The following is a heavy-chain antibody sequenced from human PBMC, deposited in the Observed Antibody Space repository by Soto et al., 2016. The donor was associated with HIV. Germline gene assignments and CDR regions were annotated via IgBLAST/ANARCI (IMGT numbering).Heavy chain of an antibody. CDR1: GYTFTSYG. J-gene: IGHJ4*02. CDR3: ARVVPGRGSLGVFDY. CDR2: ISAHNGNT. Sequence: QVQLVQSGAEVKKPGASVKVSCKASGYTFTSYGISWVRQAPGQGLEWMGWISAHNGNTNYAQKLQGRVTMTTDTSTSTAYMELRSLRSDDTAVYYCARVVPGRGSLGVFDYWGQGTLVTVSS. D-gene: IGHD3-10*01. V-gene: IGHV1-18*01.